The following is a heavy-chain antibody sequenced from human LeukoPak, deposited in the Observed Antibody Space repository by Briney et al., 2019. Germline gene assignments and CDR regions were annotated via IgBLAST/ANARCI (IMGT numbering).Heavy chain of an antibody. CDR2: IYYSGST. V-gene: IGHV4-31*03. CDR3: ARDRRYCSSTSCYFIDY. Sequence: SETLSLTCTVSGGSISSGGYYWSWIRQPPGKGLEWIGYIYYSGSTYYNPSLKSRVTISVDTSKNQFSLKLSSVTAADAAVYYCARDRRYCSSTSCYFIDYWGQGTLVTVSS. D-gene: IGHD2-2*01. CDR1: GGSISSGGYY. J-gene: IGHJ4*02.